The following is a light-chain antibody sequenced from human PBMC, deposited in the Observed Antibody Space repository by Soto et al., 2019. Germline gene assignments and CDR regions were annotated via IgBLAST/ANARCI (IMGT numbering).Light chain of an antibody. CDR2: DVT. J-gene: IGLJ1*01. CDR1: GSDVGGYNY. CDR3: CSYAGTYTYV. V-gene: IGLV2-11*01. Sequence: QSVLTQPRSVSGSPGQSVTISCTGTGSDVGGYNYVSWYQEHPGKAPKLMIYDVTKRPSGVPDRFSGSKSGNTASLTISGLQAEDEADYYCCSYAGTYTYVFGTGTKVTDL.